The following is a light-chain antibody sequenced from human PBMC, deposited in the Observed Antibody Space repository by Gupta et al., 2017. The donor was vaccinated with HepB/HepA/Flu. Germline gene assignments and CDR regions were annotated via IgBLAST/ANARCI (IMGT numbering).Light chain of an antibody. CDR3: HQSYSNPLT. J-gene: IGKJ4*01. CDR1: QSISSY. V-gene: IGKV1-39*01. Sequence: DIQMTQSPSSLSASVGDRVTITCRASQSISSYLNWYQQKPGKAPKLLIYAASSLQSGVPSRFSGSGSGTDFTLTISSLQPEDFATYYCHQSYSNPLTFGGGTKVEIK. CDR2: AAS.